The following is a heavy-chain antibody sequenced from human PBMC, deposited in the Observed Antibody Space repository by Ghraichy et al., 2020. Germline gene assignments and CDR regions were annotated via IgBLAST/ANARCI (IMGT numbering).Heavy chain of an antibody. CDR1: GFTLSNYW. D-gene: IGHD2-15*01. J-gene: IGHJ4*02. V-gene: IGHV3-74*01. CDR2: IKSDGSST. CDR3: AREYCSGGRYFFGTGGSHFDY. Sequence: GGSLRLSCAASGFTLSNYWMHWVRQAPGKGLVWVSRIKSDGSSTTYADSVKGRFTISRDNAKNTLYLQMNSLRADDTAVYYCAREYCSGGRYFFGTGGSHFDYWGQGTLVTVSS.